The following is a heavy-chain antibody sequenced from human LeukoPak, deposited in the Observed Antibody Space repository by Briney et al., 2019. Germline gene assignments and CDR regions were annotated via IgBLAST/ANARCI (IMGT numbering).Heavy chain of an antibody. D-gene: IGHD3-3*01. V-gene: IGHV3-21*01. CDR1: GFTFSSYS. Sequence: GGSLRLSCAASGFTFSSYSMNWVRQAPGKGLEWVSSISSSSYIYYADSVKGRFTISRDNAKNSLYLQMNSLRAEDTAVYYCASPTGSWSGYWDAYYFDYWGQGTLVTASS. CDR2: ISSSSYI. CDR3: ASPTGSWSGYWDAYYFDY. J-gene: IGHJ4*02.